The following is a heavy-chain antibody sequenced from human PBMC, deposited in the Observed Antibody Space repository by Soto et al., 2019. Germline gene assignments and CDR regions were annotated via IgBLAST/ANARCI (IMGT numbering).Heavy chain of an antibody. CDR1: GFTFTSSA. J-gene: IGHJ3*02. Sequence: ASVKVSCKASGFTFTSSAVQWVRQARGQRLEWIGWIVVGSGNTNYAQKFQERVTITRDMSTSTAYMELSSLRSEDTAVYYRAANYYYDSSGYYYPDAFDIWGQGTMVTVSS. D-gene: IGHD3-22*01. CDR3: AANYYYDSSGYYYPDAFDI. CDR2: IVVGSGNT. V-gene: IGHV1-58*01.